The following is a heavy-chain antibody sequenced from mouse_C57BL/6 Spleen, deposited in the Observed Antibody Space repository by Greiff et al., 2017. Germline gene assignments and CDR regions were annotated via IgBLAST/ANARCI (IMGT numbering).Heavy chain of an antibody. Sequence: EVMLVESGGGLVKPGGSLKLSCAASGFTFSDYGMHWVRQAPEKGLEWVAYISSGSSTIYYADTVKGRFTISRDNAKNPLFLQMTSLRSEDTAMYYCAKIYGNYGYYAMDYWGQGTSVTVSS. CDR1: GFTFSDYG. V-gene: IGHV5-17*01. D-gene: IGHD2-1*01. J-gene: IGHJ4*01. CDR3: AKIYGNYGYYAMDY. CDR2: ISSGSSTI.